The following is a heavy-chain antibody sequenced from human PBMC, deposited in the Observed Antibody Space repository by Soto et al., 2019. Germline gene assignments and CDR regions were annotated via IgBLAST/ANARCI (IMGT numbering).Heavy chain of an antibody. CDR3: AREVDTEKYLPVGWLDP. CDR1: GDSVSSNSAA. V-gene: IGHV6-1*01. J-gene: IGHJ5*02. D-gene: IGHD2-8*02. CDR2: TYYRSKWYN. Sequence: SQPLSLTCAISGDSVSSNSAAWTWIRQSPSRGLEWLGRTYYRSKWYNDYAVSVKSRITINADTSRNHFSLHLNSVTPDDAAVYYCAREVDTEKYLPVGWLDPWGQGTLVTVSS.